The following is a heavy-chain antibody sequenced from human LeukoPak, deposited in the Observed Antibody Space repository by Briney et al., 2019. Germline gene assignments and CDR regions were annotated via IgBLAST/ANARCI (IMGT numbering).Heavy chain of an antibody. V-gene: IGHV3-30*18. Sequence: GGSLRLSCAASGFTFSSYGMHWVRQAPGKGLEWVAFISYDGSNKYYADSVKGRFTISRDNSKNTLYLQMNSLRAEDTAVYYCAKDLMGNYVGTRRFYYYYGMDVWGQGTTVTVSS. J-gene: IGHJ6*02. D-gene: IGHD4-11*01. CDR2: ISYDGSNK. CDR1: GFTFSSYG. CDR3: AKDLMGNYVGTRRFYYYYGMDV.